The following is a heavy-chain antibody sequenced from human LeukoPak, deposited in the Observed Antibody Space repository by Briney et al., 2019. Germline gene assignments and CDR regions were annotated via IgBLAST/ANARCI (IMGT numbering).Heavy chain of an antibody. V-gene: IGHV3-21*01. Sequence: GGSLRLSCAASGFTFSSYEMNWVRQAPGKGLEWVSSISGDSVHILYGDSVKGRFTISRDNVMNSAFLQMNSLRVDDTAIYYCTRGETRGDSTGFDSWGRGTLVTVTS. CDR3: TRGETRGDSTGFDS. D-gene: IGHD6-25*01. CDR1: GFTFSSYE. CDR2: ISGDSVHI. J-gene: IGHJ4*02.